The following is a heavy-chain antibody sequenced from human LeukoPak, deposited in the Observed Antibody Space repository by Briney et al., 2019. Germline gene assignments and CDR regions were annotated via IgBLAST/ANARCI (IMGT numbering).Heavy chain of an antibody. Sequence: ASVKVSCKASGYTFTSYGISWVRQAPGQGLEWMGWISAYNGNTNYAQKLQGRVTMTTDTSTSTAYMELRSLRSDDTAVYYCARDEEMATSGGAFDIWGQGTMVTVSS. D-gene: IGHD5-24*01. CDR1: GYTFTSYG. J-gene: IGHJ3*02. CDR3: ARDEEMATSGGAFDI. CDR2: ISAYNGNT. V-gene: IGHV1-18*01.